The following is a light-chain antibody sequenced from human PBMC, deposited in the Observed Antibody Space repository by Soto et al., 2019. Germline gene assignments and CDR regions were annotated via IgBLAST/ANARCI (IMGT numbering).Light chain of an antibody. Sequence: EMVLTQSPATLSLSPGERATLSGRASQSVSSYLAWYQQKPGQAPRLRIYDASNRATGIPARFSGSGSGTDFTLTISSLEPEDFAVYYCQQRSNWPPYTFGQGTKLEIK. CDR1: QSVSSY. CDR2: DAS. V-gene: IGKV3-11*01. CDR3: QQRSNWPPYT. J-gene: IGKJ2*01.